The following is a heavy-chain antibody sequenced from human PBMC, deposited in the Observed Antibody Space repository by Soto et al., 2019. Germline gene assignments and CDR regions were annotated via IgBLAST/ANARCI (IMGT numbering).Heavy chain of an antibody. Sequence: GGSLRLSCAASGFTFSSYGMHWVRQAPGKGLEWVAVISYDGSNKYYADSVKGRFTISRDNSKNTLYLQMNSLRAEDTAVYYCAKEVTGEYYYYYYMDVWGKGTTVTVSS. V-gene: IGHV3-30*18. CDR1: GFTFSSYG. D-gene: IGHD2-21*02. J-gene: IGHJ6*03. CDR3: AKEVTGEYYYYYYMDV. CDR2: ISYDGSNK.